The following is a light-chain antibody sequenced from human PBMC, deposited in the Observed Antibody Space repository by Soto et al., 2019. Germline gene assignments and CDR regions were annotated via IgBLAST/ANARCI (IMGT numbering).Light chain of an antibody. V-gene: IGLV1-44*01. J-gene: IGLJ3*02. CDR1: SSNIGSDT. Sequence: QPVLTQPPSAAGTPGQRVTISCSGSSSNIGSDTVNWYQQLPGTAPKLLIYSNNQRPSGVSNRFSGSKSGNTASLTISGLQADDEADYYCSSFTSSSTWVFGGGTKLTVL. CDR2: SNN. CDR3: SSFTSSSTWV.